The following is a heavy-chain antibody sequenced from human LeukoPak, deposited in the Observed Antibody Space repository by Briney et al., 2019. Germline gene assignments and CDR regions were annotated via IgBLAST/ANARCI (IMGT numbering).Heavy chain of an antibody. Sequence: ASVKVSCKVSGYTLTELSMHWVRQAPGKGPEWMGGFDPEDGETIYAQKFQGRVTMTEDTSTDTAYMELSSLRSEDTAVYYCATQRFGVVIRAHDAFDIWGQGTMVTVSS. D-gene: IGHD3-3*01. V-gene: IGHV1-24*01. CDR3: ATQRFGVVIRAHDAFDI. CDR1: GYTLTELS. CDR2: FDPEDGET. J-gene: IGHJ3*02.